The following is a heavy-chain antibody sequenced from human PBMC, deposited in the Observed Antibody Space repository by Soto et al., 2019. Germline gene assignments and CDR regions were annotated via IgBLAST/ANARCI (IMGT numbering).Heavy chain of an antibody. CDR3: ARGVSAGVDY. V-gene: IGHV1-8*01. Sequence: SVEVCFKASGYSFTSLDINWVRQTAGQGLEWMGWMQPSTGRTGYAQKFQGRVTMTRDTSINTAYMELTTLTSDDTAFYYCARGVSAGVDYWGQGTLVTVSS. CDR2: MQPSTGRT. CDR1: GYSFTSLD. D-gene: IGHD1-26*01. J-gene: IGHJ4*02.